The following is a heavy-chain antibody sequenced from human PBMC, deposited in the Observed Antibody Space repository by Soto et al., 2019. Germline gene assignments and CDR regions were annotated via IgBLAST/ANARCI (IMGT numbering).Heavy chain of an antibody. J-gene: IGHJ6*02. CDR1: GLTFSSYN. CDR3: ARDPRYCSGGRCYYYYAMDL. Sequence: QVQLVESGGGVVQPGRSLRLSCAASGLTFSSYNMHWVRQAPGKGLEWVAVISYDGSNKYYADSVKGRFTISRDNSKNTLYLQMNSLRAEDTAVYSCARDPRYCSGGRCYYYYAMDLWGQGTTVTVSS. D-gene: IGHD2-15*01. CDR2: ISYDGSNK. V-gene: IGHV3-30-3*01.